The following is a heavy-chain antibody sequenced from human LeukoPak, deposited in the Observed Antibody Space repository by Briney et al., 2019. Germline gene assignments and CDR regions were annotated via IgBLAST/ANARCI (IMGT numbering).Heavy chain of an antibody. Sequence: ASVKVSCKASGYTFTNYGIGWVRQAPGQGLEWVGWITAYNANTNSAQNIQGRVTMTTDTSTNTAYMELRSLTSDDTAVYHCARGSVAGTREFDYWGQGTLVTVSS. CDR1: GYTFTNYG. D-gene: IGHD6-19*01. CDR3: ARGSVAGTREFDY. CDR2: ITAYNANT. V-gene: IGHV1-18*01. J-gene: IGHJ4*02.